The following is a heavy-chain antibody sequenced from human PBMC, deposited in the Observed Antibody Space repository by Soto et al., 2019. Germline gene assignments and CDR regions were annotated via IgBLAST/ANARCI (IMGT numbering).Heavy chain of an antibody. J-gene: IGHJ5*02. V-gene: IGHV3-30*03. D-gene: IGHD2-15*01. CDR1: GVSFPSDH. CDR2: ISYDGSNT. CDR3: ARISRYCSGGDCHA. Sequence: SMRLSCSASGVSFPSDHMHWVRHDPGKGPEWVAIISYDGSNTYYSDSVRGRFTISRDNSKDTLYLQMHSLRSEDTAIYYCARISRYCSGGDCHAWGQGTQVTVSS.